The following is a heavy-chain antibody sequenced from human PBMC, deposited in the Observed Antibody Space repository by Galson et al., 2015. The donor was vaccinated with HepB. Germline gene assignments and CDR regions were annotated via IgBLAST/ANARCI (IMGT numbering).Heavy chain of an antibody. D-gene: IGHD2-21*02. CDR3: ARGTVVTSYDAFDI. J-gene: IGHJ3*02. V-gene: IGHV3-48*02. Sequence: SLRLSCAVSGFNFSSYSMNWVRQAPGKGLEWVSYISSSSSTIYYADSVKARFTISRDNAKNSLYLQMNSLRDEDTAVYYCARGTVVTSYDAFDIWGQGTKVFVSS. CDR2: ISSSSSTI. CDR1: GFNFSSYS.